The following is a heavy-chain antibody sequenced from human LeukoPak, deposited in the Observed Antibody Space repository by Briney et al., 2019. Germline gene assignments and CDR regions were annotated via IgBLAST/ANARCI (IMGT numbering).Heavy chain of an antibody. J-gene: IGHJ4*02. D-gene: IGHD3-9*01. Sequence: GGSLRLSCAASGFTFSDYYMSWIRQAPGKGLGWVSYISSSGSTIYYADSVKGRFTISRDNAKNSLYLQMNSLRAEDTAVYYCARATGHYDILTGYYNVGYFDYWGQGTLVTVSS. V-gene: IGHV3-11*01. CDR3: ARATGHYDILTGYYNVGYFDY. CDR2: ISSSGSTI. CDR1: GFTFSDYY.